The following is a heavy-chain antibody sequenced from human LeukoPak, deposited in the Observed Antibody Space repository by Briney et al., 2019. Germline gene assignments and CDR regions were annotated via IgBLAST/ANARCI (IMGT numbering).Heavy chain of an antibody. J-gene: IGHJ4*02. CDR2: FYNSGRS. D-gene: IGHD3-16*01. V-gene: IGHV4-31*03. CDR1: GGSISSGGYY. Sequence: PSQTLSLTCTVSGGSISSGGYYWSWIRQHPGKGLEWIGYFYNSGRSTYNPSLKSRVTISADTSKNHFSLKLNSVTTADTAVYYCTRGAGWLIDYWGQGILVTVSS. CDR3: TRGAGWLIDY.